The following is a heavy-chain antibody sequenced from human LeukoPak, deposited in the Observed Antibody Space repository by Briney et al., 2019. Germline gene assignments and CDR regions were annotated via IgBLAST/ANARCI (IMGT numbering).Heavy chain of an antibody. CDR1: GYTFTSYG. J-gene: IGHJ4*02. CDR2: ISAYNGNT. CDR3: ARAHVVRGVIIVDY. Sequence: ASVKVSCKASGYTFTSYGISWVRQAPGQGLEWMGWISAYNGNTNYAQKLQGRVTMTTDTSTSTAYMELRSLRSDDTAVYCCARAHVVRGVIIVDYWGQGTLVTVSS. D-gene: IGHD3-10*01. V-gene: IGHV1-18*01.